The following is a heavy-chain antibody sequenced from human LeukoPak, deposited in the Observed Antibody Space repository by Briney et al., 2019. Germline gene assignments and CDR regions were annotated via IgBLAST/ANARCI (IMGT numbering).Heavy chain of an antibody. CDR2: ISGSGGST. CDR3: ARDTLGEGEDANYAVYYFDY. V-gene: IGHV3-23*01. CDR1: GLTFITYG. D-gene: IGHD4/OR15-4a*01. Sequence: GGSLRLSCAASGLTFITYGMSWVRQAPGKGLEWVSAISGSGGSTYYADSVKGRFTISRDNSKNTLYLQMNSLRAEDTAVYYCARDTLGEGEDANYAVYYFDYWGQGTPVTVSS. J-gene: IGHJ4*02.